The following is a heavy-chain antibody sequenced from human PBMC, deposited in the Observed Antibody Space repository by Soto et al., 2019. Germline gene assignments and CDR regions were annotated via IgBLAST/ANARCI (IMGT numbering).Heavy chain of an antibody. CDR1: GYSFTDYY. V-gene: IGHV1-2*02. Sequence: QVQMVQSGAEVKKPGASVRVSCKTSGYSFTDYYIHWVRQAPGQGLEWMGWINPNSGGTNYARTFQGRVTLTRDTPINTAYVELSSLTSDGTAVFHCARGGYCDTVNCYEGYDSGMDVWGKGTTVSVSS. J-gene: IGHJ6*01. CDR3: ARGGYCDTVNCYEGYDSGMDV. CDR2: INPNSGGT. D-gene: IGHD2-2*03.